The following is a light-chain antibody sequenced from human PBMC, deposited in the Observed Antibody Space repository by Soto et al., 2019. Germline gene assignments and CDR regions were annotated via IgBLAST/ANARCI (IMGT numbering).Light chain of an antibody. CDR1: QAVNTR. CDR2: LAS. V-gene: IGKV3-11*01. J-gene: IGKJ1*01. CDR3: HQRGSWPST. Sequence: EIVLTQSPATLSLITGERVTLSCRASQAVNTRLAWYQHKPGQAPRLLIYLASNRAAGVPARFSGSGSGTDFTLTISDVEPEDFAVYSCHQRGSWPSTFGQGTNVDI.